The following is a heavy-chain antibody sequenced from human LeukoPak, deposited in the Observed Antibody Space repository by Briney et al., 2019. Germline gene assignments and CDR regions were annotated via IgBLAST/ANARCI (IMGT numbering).Heavy chain of an antibody. CDR1: GYTFTGYY. CDR3: ARTSTAIVVVVAATPLGAFDL. CDR2: INPKSGGT. Sequence: ASVKVSCKASGYTFTGYYMHWVRQAPGQGLEWMGWINPKSGGTNYAQKFQGRVTMTRDTSISTAYMELSRLRSDDTAVYYCARTSTAIVVVVAATPLGAFDLWGQGTMVTVSS. V-gene: IGHV1-2*02. D-gene: IGHD2-15*01. J-gene: IGHJ3*01.